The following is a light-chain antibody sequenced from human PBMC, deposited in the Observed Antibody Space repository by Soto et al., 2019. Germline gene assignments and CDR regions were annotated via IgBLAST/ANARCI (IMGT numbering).Light chain of an antibody. Sequence: QSVLTQPASVSGAPGQTVTISCTGTSSNVGGYDHVDWYQQPPGKAPKLLIYDVNIRPSGVSDRFSGSKSGNTASLAVSGLQAEDEADYYCKSYTSRATLVFGGGTKVTVL. CDR1: SSNVGGYDH. CDR2: DVN. CDR3: KSYTSRATLV. J-gene: IGLJ3*02. V-gene: IGLV2-14*03.